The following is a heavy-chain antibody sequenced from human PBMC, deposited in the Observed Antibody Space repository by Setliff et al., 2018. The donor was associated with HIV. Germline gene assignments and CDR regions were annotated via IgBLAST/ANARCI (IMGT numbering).Heavy chain of an antibody. CDR3: AREHCSGGSCNGFDI. Sequence: SETLSLTCTVSGGSISTSYWNWIRQPPGKGLEWIAYIYISGTTNYNPSLKSRVTISLDTSRNQFSLKLGSVTAADTAMYYCAREHCSGGSCNGFDIWGQGIMVTVS. J-gene: IGHJ3*02. CDR2: IYISGTT. CDR1: GGSISTSY. D-gene: IGHD2-15*01. V-gene: IGHV4-4*09.